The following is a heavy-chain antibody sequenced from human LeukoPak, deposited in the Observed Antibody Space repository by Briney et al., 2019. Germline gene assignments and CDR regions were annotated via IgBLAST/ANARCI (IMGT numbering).Heavy chain of an antibody. V-gene: IGHV3-48*03. CDR1: GFTFSSYE. CDR2: ISSSGSTI. CDR3: ALWELLAAFDI. J-gene: IGHJ3*02. D-gene: IGHD1-26*01. Sequence: PGGSLRLSCAASGFTFSSYEVNWVRQAPGKGLEWVSYISSSGSTIYYADSVKGRFTISRDNAKNSLYLQMNSLRAEDTAVYYCALWELLAAFDIWGQGTMVTVSS.